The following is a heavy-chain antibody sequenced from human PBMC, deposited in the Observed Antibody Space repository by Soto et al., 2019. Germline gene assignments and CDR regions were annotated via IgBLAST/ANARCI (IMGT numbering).Heavy chain of an antibody. J-gene: IGHJ4*02. D-gene: IGHD3-22*01. CDR2: ISGNGGT. Sequence: SLRLSCASSGFTCRIYAMSWVRQAPGKGLERVSTISGNGGTSYADLVRGRFTISRDNSKNTLYLQMNSLRVEDTAVYYCAKDAPGSGWLSDYWGKGTRVTVSS. CDR1: GFTCRIYA. V-gene: IGHV3-23*01. CDR3: AKDAPGSGWLSDY.